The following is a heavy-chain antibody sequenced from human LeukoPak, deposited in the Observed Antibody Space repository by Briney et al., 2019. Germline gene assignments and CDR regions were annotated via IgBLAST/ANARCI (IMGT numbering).Heavy chain of an antibody. D-gene: IGHD3-10*01. CDR1: GFTFSSYE. Sequence: GGSLRLSCAASGFTFSSYEMNWVRQAPGKGLESVAYISTSGSNIYYGDSVKGRFTISRDNAKKSLYLQMNSLRAEDTAVYYCAREDYDSGSDTFDIWGQGTMVTVSS. CDR3: AREDYDSGSDTFDI. CDR2: ISTSGSNI. V-gene: IGHV3-48*03. J-gene: IGHJ3*02.